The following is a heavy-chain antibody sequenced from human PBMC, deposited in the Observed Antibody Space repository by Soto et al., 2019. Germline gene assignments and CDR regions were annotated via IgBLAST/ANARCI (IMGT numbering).Heavy chain of an antibody. D-gene: IGHD3-10*01. CDR3: ARDLAWFGEGQSDY. Sequence: EVQLVESGGGLVKPGGSLRLSCAASGFTFRNAWMSWVRQAPGKGLEWVPSISSSSSYIYYADSVKGRFTISRDNAKNSLYLQMNSLRSEDTAVYYCARDLAWFGEGQSDYWGQGTLVTVSS. CDR1: GFTFRNAW. J-gene: IGHJ4*02. V-gene: IGHV3-21*01. CDR2: ISSSSSYI.